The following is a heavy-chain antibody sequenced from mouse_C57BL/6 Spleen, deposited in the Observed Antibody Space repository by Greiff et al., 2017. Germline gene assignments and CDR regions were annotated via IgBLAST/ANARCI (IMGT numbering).Heavy chain of an antibody. V-gene: IGHV1-63*01. CDR2: IYPGGGYT. CDR3: AREGDDGRGDYFDY. J-gene: IGHJ2*01. CDR1: GYTFTNYW. D-gene: IGHD2-3*01. Sequence: QVHVKQSGAELVRPGTSVKMSCKASGYTFTNYWIGWAKQRPGHGLEWIGDIYPGGGYTNYNEKFKGKATLTADKSSSTAYMQFSSLTSEDSAIYYCAREGDDGRGDYFDYWGQGTTLTVSS.